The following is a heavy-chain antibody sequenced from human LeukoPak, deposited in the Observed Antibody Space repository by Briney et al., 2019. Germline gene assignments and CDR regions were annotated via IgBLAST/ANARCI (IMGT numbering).Heavy chain of an antibody. CDR3: ARIFTRLVYCMTTRCLEVGDY. CDR2: INHSGST. Sequence: SETLSLTHAVYGASDRGLHGLDPRQPPGKGLEWIGEINHSGSTNYNPSLKSRVTISVDTSKNQFSLKLSSVTAAVTAVYYCARIFTRLVYCMTTRCLEVGDYWGQGTLVTVSS. V-gene: IGHV4-34*01. D-gene: IGHD2-2*01. CDR1: GASDRGLH. J-gene: IGHJ4*02.